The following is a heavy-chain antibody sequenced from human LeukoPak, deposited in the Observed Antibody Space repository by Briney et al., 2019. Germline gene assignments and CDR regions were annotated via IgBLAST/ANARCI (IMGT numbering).Heavy chain of an antibody. CDR1: GGSISSSSYY. D-gene: IGHD5-18*01. J-gene: IGHJ6*02. CDR3: ARVNTGMSYYGMDV. V-gene: IGHV4-39*07. Sequence: SETLSLTCTVSGGSISSSSYYWGWIRQPPGKGLEWIGSIYYSGSTYYNPSLKSRVTISVDTSKSQFSLKLSSVTAADTAVYYCARVNTGMSYYGMDVWSQGTTVTVSS. CDR2: IYYSGST.